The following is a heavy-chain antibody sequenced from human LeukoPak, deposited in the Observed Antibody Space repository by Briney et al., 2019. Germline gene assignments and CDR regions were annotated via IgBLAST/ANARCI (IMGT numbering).Heavy chain of an antibody. CDR1: GGSFSGYY. V-gene: IGHV4-34*01. J-gene: IGHJ4*02. CDR3: ARDEGSGWSYY. D-gene: IGHD6-19*01. Sequence: SETLPLTCAVYGGSFSGYYWSWIRQPPGKGLEWIGEINHSGSTNYNPSLKSRVTISVDTSKNQFSLKLSSVTAADTAVYYCARDEGSGWSYYWGQGTLVTVSS. CDR2: INHSGST.